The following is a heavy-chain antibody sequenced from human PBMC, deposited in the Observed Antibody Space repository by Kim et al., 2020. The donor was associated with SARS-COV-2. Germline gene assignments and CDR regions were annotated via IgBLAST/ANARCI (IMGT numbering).Heavy chain of an antibody. CDR1: GYTFSNYD. CDR2: MNPNSGNT. J-gene: IGHJ6*03. Sequence: ASVKVSCKASGYTFSNYDINWVRQATGQGLEWVGWMNPNSGNTGYAQKFQGRVTMTRNTSTSTVYMELSSLRSEDAAVYYCARASRKQLWLPTFFPCSYYYMDVWGEGTVVTVSS. V-gene: IGHV1-8*02. CDR3: ARASRKQLWLPTFFPCSYYYMDV. D-gene: IGHD5-18*01.